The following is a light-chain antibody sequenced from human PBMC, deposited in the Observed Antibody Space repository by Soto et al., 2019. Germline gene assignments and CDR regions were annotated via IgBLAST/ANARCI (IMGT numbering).Light chain of an antibody. CDR2: RNN. V-gene: IGLV1-47*01. Sequence: QSVLTQPPSASGTPRQRVTISCSGSSSNIGSNYVYWFQHLPGTAPKLLIHRNNQRPSGVPDRFSGSKSGTTASLAISGLRSEDEADYYCAAWDDGLPSLYVFGTGTKVTVL. J-gene: IGLJ1*01. CDR3: AAWDDGLPSLYV. CDR1: SSNIGSNY.